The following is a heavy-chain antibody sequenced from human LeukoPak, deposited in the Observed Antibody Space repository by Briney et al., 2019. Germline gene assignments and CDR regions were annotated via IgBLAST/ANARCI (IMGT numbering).Heavy chain of an antibody. J-gene: IGHJ5*02. Sequence: SETLSLTCAVYGGSFSGYYWSWIRQPPGKGLEWIGEINHSGSTNYNPSLKSRVTISVDTSKNQFSLKLSSVTAADTAVYYCARGPLAAASNPSTSYWFDPWGQGTPVTVSS. D-gene: IGHD6-13*01. CDR2: INHSGST. V-gene: IGHV4-34*01. CDR1: GGSFSGYY. CDR3: ARGPLAAASNPSTSYWFDP.